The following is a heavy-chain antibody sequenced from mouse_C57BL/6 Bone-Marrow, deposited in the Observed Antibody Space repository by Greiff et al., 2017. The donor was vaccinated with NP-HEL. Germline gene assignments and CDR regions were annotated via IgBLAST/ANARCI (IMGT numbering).Heavy chain of an antibody. CDR3: AKMGDYDVRGFDY. Sequence: VKLVESGPGLVQPSQSLSITCTVSGFSLTSYGVHWVRQSPGKGLEWLGVIWRGGSTDYNAAFMSRLSITKDNSKSQVFFKMNSLQADDTAIYYCAKMGDYDVRGFDYWGQGTTLTVSS. D-gene: IGHD2-4*01. V-gene: IGHV2-5*01. CDR2: IWRGGST. CDR1: GFSLTSYG. J-gene: IGHJ2*01.